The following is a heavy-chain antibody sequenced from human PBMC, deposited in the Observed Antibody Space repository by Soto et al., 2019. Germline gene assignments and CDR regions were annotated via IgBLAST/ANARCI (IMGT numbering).Heavy chain of an antibody. V-gene: IGHV1-3*01. CDR3: ARGRLVATTTTTFDY. D-gene: IGHD5-12*01. CDR1: GYTLTSYA. CDR2: INAGNGNT. Sequence: QVQLVQSGAEVKKTGASVKVSCKASGYTLTSYAMHWVRQAPGQRLEWMGWINAGNGNTKYSQKFQSRVTITRDTSASTAYMELSSLRSEDTAVYYCARGRLVATTTTTFDYWGQGTLVTVSS. J-gene: IGHJ4*02.